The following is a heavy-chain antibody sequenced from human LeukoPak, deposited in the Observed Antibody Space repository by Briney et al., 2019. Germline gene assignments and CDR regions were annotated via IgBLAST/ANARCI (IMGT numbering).Heavy chain of an antibody. CDR2: IYYSGGT. Sequence: SETLSLTCTVSGGSIRRSTYYWGWIRQPPGKGLERIGSIYYSGGTYYNPSLKSRVTISVDTSKNQFSLKLSSVTAADTAVYYCARHDGYNGGNSFFDYWGQGTLVTVSS. CDR3: ARHDGYNGGNSFFDY. V-gene: IGHV4-39*01. CDR1: GGSIRRSTYY. D-gene: IGHD2-15*01. J-gene: IGHJ4*02.